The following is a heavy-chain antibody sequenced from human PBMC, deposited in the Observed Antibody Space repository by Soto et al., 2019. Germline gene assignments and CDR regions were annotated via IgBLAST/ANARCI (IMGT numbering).Heavy chain of an antibody. J-gene: IGHJ4*02. CDR2: IYNSGTT. Sequence: SETLSLTCTVSGGSITRGGYYWSWIRQHPGKGLEWIGYIYNSGTTYYNPSLKSRVTISVDTSKNQFSLKLTSVTAADTAVYYCARDHPHYYGVYDFAYWGQGTPVTVSS. CDR1: GGSITRGGYY. CDR3: ARDHPHYYGVYDFAY. V-gene: IGHV4-31*03. D-gene: IGHD5-12*01.